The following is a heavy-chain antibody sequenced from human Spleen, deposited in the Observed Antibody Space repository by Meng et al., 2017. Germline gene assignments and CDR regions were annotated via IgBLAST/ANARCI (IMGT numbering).Heavy chain of an antibody. J-gene: IGHJ4*02. Sequence: QVQLQQWGAGLLKPSETRSLTCVVSVGSFSDYYWSWIRQPPGKGLEWIGEINHSGSTNYNPSLESRATISVDTSQNNLSLKLSSVTAADSAVYYCARGPTTMAHDFDYWGQGTLVTVSS. CDR1: VGSFSDYY. CDR3: ARGPTTMAHDFDY. CDR2: INHSGST. D-gene: IGHD4-11*01. V-gene: IGHV4-34*01.